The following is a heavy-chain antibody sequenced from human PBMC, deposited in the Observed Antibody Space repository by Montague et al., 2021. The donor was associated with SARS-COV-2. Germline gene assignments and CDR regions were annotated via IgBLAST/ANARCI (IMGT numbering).Heavy chain of an antibody. CDR2: ITGSGRDT. CDR3: AKGVILSGWRSYFDY. D-gene: IGHD6-19*01. V-gene: IGHV3-23*01. J-gene: IGHJ4*02. Sequence: SLRLSCAASGFLFSNYAMSWVRQAPGKGLEWVSVITGSGRDTYYADSVKGRFAISRDNFKNTLYLQINNLRAEDTATYYCAKGVILSGWRSYFDYWGQGTLVAVSS. CDR1: GFLFSNYA.